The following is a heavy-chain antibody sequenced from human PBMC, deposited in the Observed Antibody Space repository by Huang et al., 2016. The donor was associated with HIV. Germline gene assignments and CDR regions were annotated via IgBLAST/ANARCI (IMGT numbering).Heavy chain of an antibody. CDR2: ISGNRGCI. V-gene: IGHV3-9*01. D-gene: IGHD6-19*01. J-gene: IGHJ4*02. CDR1: GFKFDDYA. CDR3: VKDRRMRGSGWTFFDN. Sequence: EVQLEEFGGRLVQPGRSLRLSCATYGFKFDDYAMHGVRQVPGVGLEWVSGISGNRGCILYADSVRGRFAISRDNAVKSLYLQMDSLRREDTALYYCVKDRRMRGSGWTFFDNWGQGTLVDVSS.